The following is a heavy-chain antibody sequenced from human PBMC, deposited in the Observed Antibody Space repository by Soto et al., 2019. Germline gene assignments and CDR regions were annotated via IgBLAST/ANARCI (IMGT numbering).Heavy chain of an antibody. Sequence: SETLSLTCTVSGGSISSGDYYWSWIRQPPGKGLEWIGYIYYSGSTYYNPSLKSRVTISVDTSKNQFSLKLSSVTAADTAVYYCASSTGYYGMDVWGQGTTVTVSS. CDR3: ASSTGYYGMDV. D-gene: IGHD4-17*01. V-gene: IGHV4-30-4*01. J-gene: IGHJ6*02. CDR2: IYYSGST. CDR1: GGSISSGDYY.